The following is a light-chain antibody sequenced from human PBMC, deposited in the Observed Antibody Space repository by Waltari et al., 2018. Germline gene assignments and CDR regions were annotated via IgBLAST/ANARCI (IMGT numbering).Light chain of an antibody. CDR2: AAS. CDR3: QQSYSTPHT. J-gene: IGKJ2*01. CDR1: QSISSY. V-gene: IGKV1-39*01. Sequence: DIQMTQSQSSLPASVGDRGTTTCRASQSISSYLNWYQQKPGKSPKPLIYAASSLQSGVPSSFSGSGSGTDFTLTISSLQPEDFATYYCQQSYSTPHTFGQGTKLEIK.